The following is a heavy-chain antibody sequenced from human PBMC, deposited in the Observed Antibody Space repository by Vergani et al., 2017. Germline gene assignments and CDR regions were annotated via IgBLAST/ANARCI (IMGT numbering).Heavy chain of an antibody. D-gene: IGHD3-9*01. Sequence: QVQVVQSGAEVKKSGASVKVSCKTSGYTFSNYYMHWVRQAPGQGLEWMGIINPSGGHTNYAQKFQGRVTMTRDTSTSTVYRELSSLRSEDTAIYYCARGDYGSLTGDRYLGQGTLVTVSA. CDR2: INPSGGHT. CDR3: ARGDYGSLTGDRY. CDR1: GYTFSNYY. J-gene: IGHJ4*02. V-gene: IGHV1-46*03.